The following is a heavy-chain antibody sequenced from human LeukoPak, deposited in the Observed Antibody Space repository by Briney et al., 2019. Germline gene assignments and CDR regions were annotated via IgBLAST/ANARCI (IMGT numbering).Heavy chain of an antibody. CDR3: STSRPLQSFDC. V-gene: IGHV3-23*01. CDR2: ISSTGGTT. J-gene: IGHJ4*02. Sequence: GGSLRLSCAASGFAFSSYAMSWGRQAPGKGLEWVSLISSTGGTTYYADSVKGRVTISRDNSENTMYLQMNRLRAEDTAVYYCSTSRPLQSFDCWGQGPLVTVSS. CDR1: GFAFSSYA. D-gene: IGHD4-11*01.